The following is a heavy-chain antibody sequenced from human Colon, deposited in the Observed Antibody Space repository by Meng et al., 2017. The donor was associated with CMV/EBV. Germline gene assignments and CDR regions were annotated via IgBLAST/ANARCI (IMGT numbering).Heavy chain of an antibody. V-gene: IGHV4-34*01. CDR2: INHSGTT. D-gene: IGHD6-6*01. Sequence: QVSLRQGGAGRLKPSGTLSPTCALYGGSFTNYYWSWIRQPPGKGLEWIAEINHSGTTYYNPSLKSRVTLSLDSSTNQFSLKLSSVTAADAAIYYCARGWVRDRSSLHFDYWGQGTLVTVSS. CDR3: ARGWVRDRSSLHFDY. CDR1: GGSFTNYY. J-gene: IGHJ4*02.